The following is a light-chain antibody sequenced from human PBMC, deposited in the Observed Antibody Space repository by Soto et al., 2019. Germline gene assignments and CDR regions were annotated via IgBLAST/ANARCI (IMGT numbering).Light chain of an antibody. CDR3: SSYTTSPSPQWV. Sequence: QSALTQPASVSGSPGQSITISCTGTSSDVGGYNYVSWYQQHPGKAPKLIFYKVDNRPSGVSDRFSASKSGNTASLTISGLQAEDEAHYYCSSYTTSPSPQWVFAGGTKLTVL. CDR2: KVD. J-gene: IGLJ3*02. V-gene: IGLV2-14*01. CDR1: SSDVGGYNY.